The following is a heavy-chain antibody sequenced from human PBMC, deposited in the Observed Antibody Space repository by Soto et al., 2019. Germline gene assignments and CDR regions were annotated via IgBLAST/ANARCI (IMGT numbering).Heavy chain of an antibody. D-gene: IGHD6-13*01. CDR2: INHSGST. J-gene: IGHJ4*02. V-gene: IGHV4-34*01. CDR3: ARARYSSSWYLY. Sequence: SETLSLTCAVYGGSFSGYYWSWIRQPPGKGLEWIGEINHSGSTNYNPSLKSRVTISVDTSKNQFSLKLSSVTAADTAVYYCARARYSSSWYLYWGQGTLVTVLL. CDR1: GGSFSGYY.